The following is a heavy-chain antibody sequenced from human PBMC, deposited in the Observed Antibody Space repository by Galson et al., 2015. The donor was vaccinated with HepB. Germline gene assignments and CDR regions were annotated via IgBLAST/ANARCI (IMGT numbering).Heavy chain of an antibody. CDR2: ISSSSSYI. CDR1: GFTFSSYS. J-gene: IGHJ4*02. Sequence: SLRLSCAASGFTFSSYSVNWVRQAPGKGLEWVSSISSSSSYIYYADSVKGRFTISRDNAKNSLYLQMNSLRAEDTAVYYCARDRRHSYGPGGDYWGQGTLVTVSS. D-gene: IGHD5-18*01. CDR3: ARDRRHSYGPGGDY. V-gene: IGHV3-21*01.